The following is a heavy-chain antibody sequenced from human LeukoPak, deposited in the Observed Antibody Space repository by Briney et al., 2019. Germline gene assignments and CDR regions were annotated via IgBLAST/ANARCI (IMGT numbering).Heavy chain of an antibody. D-gene: IGHD3-3*01. Sequence: SETLSLTCTVSGGSISSYYWSWIRQPPGKGLEWIGYIYYSGSAIYSPSLKSRVTISVDTSKNQFSLMLSSVTAADTAVYYCARGPEWYYFDYWGQGTLVTVSS. V-gene: IGHV4-59*08. CDR2: IYYSGSA. CDR3: ARGPEWYYFDY. J-gene: IGHJ4*02. CDR1: GGSISSYY.